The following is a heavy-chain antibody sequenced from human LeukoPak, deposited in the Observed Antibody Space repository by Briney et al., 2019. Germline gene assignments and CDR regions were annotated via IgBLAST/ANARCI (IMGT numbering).Heavy chain of an antibody. CDR3: AREGASSGFDY. CDR1: GGSISSGGYY. V-gene: IGHV4-30-4*07. J-gene: IGHJ4*02. CDR2: IYYSGST. Sequence: PSQTLSLTCTVSGGSISSGGYYWSWIRQPPGKGLEWIGYIYYSGSTNYNPSLKSRVTISVDTSKNQFSLKLSSVTAADTAVYYCAREGASSGFDYWGQGTLVTVSS. D-gene: IGHD6-19*01.